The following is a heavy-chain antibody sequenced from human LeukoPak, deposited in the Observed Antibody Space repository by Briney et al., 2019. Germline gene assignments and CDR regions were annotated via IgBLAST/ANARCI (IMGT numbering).Heavy chain of an antibody. D-gene: IGHD4-23*01. CDR3: ARDPPPRTTVAKRDPGY. CDR1: GGSISSSSYY. CDR2: IYTSGST. Sequence: SEALSLTCTVSGGSISSSSYYWGWIRQPPGKGLEWIGHIYTSGSTNYNPSLKSRVTMSVDTSKNQFSLKLSSVTAADTAVYYCARDPPPRTTVAKRDPGYWGQGTLVTVSS. V-gene: IGHV4-61*09. J-gene: IGHJ4*02.